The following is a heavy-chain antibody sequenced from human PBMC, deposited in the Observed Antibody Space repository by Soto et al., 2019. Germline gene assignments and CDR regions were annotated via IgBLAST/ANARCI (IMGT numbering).Heavy chain of an antibody. D-gene: IGHD1-1*01. Sequence: QITVKESGPQLVNPSQPLTLTCAFSGFSLSTSGVGVGWVRQPPGKAPEWLALIYWDDDKRYRPSLKSRLSITKDTSKEQVVFTMTNMDPVDIATYYCAHQDGNNKICYFDLWGRGTLVTVSS. CDR1: GFSLSTSGVG. CDR3: AHQDGNNKICYFDL. J-gene: IGHJ2*01. V-gene: IGHV2-5*02. CDR2: IYWDDDK.